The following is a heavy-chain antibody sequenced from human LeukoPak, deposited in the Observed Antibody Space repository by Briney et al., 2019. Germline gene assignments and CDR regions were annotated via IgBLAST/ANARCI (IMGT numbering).Heavy chain of an antibody. CDR1: GFTFSGYW. J-gene: IGHJ4*02. CDR3: ARLWGDYGDYHLPDY. CDR2: IKQDGSEK. D-gene: IGHD4-17*01. Sequence: PGGSLRLFCAASGFTFSGYWMSWVRQAPGKGLEWVANIKQDGSEKYYVDSVKGRFTISRDNAKNSLYLQMNSLRAEDTAVYYCARLWGDYGDYHLPDYWAREPWSPSPQ. V-gene: IGHV3-7*01.